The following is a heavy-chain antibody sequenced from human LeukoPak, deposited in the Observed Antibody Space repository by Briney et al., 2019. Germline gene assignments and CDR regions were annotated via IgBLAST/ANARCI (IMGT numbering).Heavy chain of an antibody. CDR3: ARERYSYGYNWFDP. CDR2: IYYSGST. D-gene: IGHD5-18*01. J-gene: IGHJ5*02. Sequence: PSETLFFTCTASGGFISSYYWSWIRQPPGKGLEWIGYIYYSGSTNYNPSLKSRVTISVDTSKNQFPLKLSSVTAADTAVYSCARERYSYGYNWFDPWGQGTLVTVSS. CDR1: GGFISSYY. V-gene: IGHV4-59*12.